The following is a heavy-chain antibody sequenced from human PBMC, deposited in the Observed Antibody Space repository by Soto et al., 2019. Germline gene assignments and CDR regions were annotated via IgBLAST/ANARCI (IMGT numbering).Heavy chain of an antibody. CDR1: GGSISSYY. CDR3: ARERYGSGSNYYYYYYMDV. Sequence: SETLSLTCTVSGGSISSYYWSWIRQPPGKGLEWIGYIYYSGSTNYNPSLKSRVTISVDTSKNQFSLKLSSVTAADTAVYYCARERYGSGSNYYYYYYMDVWGKGTTVTVSS. CDR2: IYYSGST. J-gene: IGHJ6*03. D-gene: IGHD3-10*01. V-gene: IGHV4-59*01.